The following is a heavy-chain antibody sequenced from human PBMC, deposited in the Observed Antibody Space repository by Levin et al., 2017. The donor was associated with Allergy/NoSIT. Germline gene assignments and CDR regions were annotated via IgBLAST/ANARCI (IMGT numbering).Heavy chain of an antibody. Sequence: GGSLRLSCAASGFSFDDYAMHWVRQGPGKGLEWVSGISWNSGSVGYADSVKGRFTISRDNAKNSLYLQMNSLRAEDTALYYCAKVYSGYDLGDAFDIWGQGTMVTVSS. CDR3: AKVYSGYDLGDAFDI. CDR2: ISWNSGSV. CDR1: GFSFDDYA. D-gene: IGHD5-12*01. J-gene: IGHJ3*02. V-gene: IGHV3-9*01.